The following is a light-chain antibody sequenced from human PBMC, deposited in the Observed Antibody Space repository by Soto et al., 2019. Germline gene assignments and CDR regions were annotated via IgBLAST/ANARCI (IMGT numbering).Light chain of an antibody. CDR3: QSYDSSLSGYVV. J-gene: IGLJ2*01. V-gene: IGLV1-40*01. CDR2: GNS. CDR1: SSNIGAGYD. Sequence: QSVLTQPPSVSGAPGQRVTISCTGSSSNIGAGYDVHWYQQLPGTAPKLLIYGNSNRPSGVPDRFSGSKSGTSASLAITGIQAEDEADYYGQSYDSSLSGYVVVGGGTKLTVL.